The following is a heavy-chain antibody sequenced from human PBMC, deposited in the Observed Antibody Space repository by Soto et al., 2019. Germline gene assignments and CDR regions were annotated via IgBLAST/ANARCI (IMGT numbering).Heavy chain of an antibody. D-gene: IGHD2-2*01. CDR2: IIPIVGTG. V-gene: IGHV1-69*01. Sequence: QVKLVQSGAEVRKPGSSVTVSCKASGGTFSNYAISWVRQAPGQGLEWMGGIIPIVGTGSYAQKFQGRVTITADEPTTTAYMELSSLRFEDTAVYYCARVVILVPTASTHYSYHMDVWGPGTTVTVSS. J-gene: IGHJ6*02. CDR1: GGTFSNYA. CDR3: ARVVILVPTASTHYSYHMDV.